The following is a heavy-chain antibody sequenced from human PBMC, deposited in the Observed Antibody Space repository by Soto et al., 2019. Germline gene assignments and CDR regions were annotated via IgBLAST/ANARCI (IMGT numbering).Heavy chain of an antibody. CDR1: GFTFSIYP. J-gene: IGHJ4*02. CDR2: ISYDGDDK. D-gene: IGHD3-22*01. Sequence: LGLSCAASGFTFSIYPMHWVRQAPGKGLEWVALISYDGDDKYYADSVKGRFTISRDNSKNTVYLEMNSLRAEDTSVYFCARGPNYYDDSGYFAYWGQGALVTVSS. V-gene: IGHV3-30-3*01. CDR3: ARGPNYYDDSGYFAY.